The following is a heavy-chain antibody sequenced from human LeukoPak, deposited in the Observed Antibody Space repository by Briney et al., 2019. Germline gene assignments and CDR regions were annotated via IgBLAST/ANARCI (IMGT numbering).Heavy chain of an antibody. V-gene: IGHV3-49*03. CDR3: TRADPRSGSLTTLHFDY. Sequence: PGGSLRLSCTASGFTFGDYAMSWFRQAPGKGLEWDGFIRSKAYGGTTEYAASVKGRFTISRDDSKSTAYLQMNSLKTEDTAVYYCTRADPRSGSLTTLHFDYWGQGTLVTVSS. CDR2: IRSKAYGGTT. CDR1: GFTFGDYA. D-gene: IGHD6-19*01. J-gene: IGHJ4*02.